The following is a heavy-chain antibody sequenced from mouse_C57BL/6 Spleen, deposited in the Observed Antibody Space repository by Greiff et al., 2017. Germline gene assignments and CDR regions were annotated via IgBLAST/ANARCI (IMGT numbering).Heavy chain of an antibody. J-gene: IGHJ2*01. Sequence: VKLQQPGAELVKPGASVKLSCKASGYTFTSYWMHWVKQRPGQGLEWIGMIHPNSGSTNYNEKFKSKATLTVDKSSSTAYMQLSSLTSEDSAVYYCASLYDYDRGYYCGYWGQGTTLTVSS. CDR2: IHPNSGST. CDR1: GYTFTSYW. D-gene: IGHD2-4*01. CDR3: ASLYDYDRGYYCGY. V-gene: IGHV1-64*01.